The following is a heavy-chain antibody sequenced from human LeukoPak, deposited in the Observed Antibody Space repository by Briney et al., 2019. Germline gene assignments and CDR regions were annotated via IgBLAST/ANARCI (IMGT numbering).Heavy chain of an antibody. CDR2: ISWNSGSI. D-gene: IGHD6-6*01. CDR1: GFTFDDYA. J-gene: IGHJ4*02. Sequence: GGSLRLSCAASGFTFDDYAMPWVRQAPGKGLEWVSGISWNSGSIGYADSVKGRFTISRDNAKNSLYLQMNSLRAEDTALYYCAKDMLPYSSSLVLFFDYWGQGTLVTVSS. V-gene: IGHV3-9*01. CDR3: AKDMLPYSSSLVLFFDY.